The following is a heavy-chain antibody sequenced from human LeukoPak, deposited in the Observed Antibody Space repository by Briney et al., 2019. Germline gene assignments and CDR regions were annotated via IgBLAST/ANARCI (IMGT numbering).Heavy chain of an antibody. CDR3: ARGGYSYGYGDY. V-gene: IGHV3-21*01. D-gene: IGHD5-18*01. Sequence: KTGGSLRLSCAASGFTFSSYSMNWVRQAPGMGLEWVSSISSSSSYIYYADSVKGRFTISRDNAKNSLYLQMNSLRAEDTAVYYCARGGYSYGYGDYWGQETLVTVSS. J-gene: IGHJ4*02. CDR2: ISSSSSYI. CDR1: GFTFSSYS.